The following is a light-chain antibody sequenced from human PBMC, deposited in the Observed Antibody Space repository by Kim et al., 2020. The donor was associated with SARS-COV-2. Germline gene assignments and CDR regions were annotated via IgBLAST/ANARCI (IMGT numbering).Light chain of an antibody. Sequence: PGERVTLSCRASQSVSSSYLTWYQQKPGQAPRLLIYGASTRATGIPARFSGSGSGTDFTLTISSLQPEDFAVYYCQQRGTFGQGTKVDIK. CDR1: QSVSSSY. J-gene: IGKJ1*01. CDR3: QQRGT. V-gene: IGKV3D-7*01. CDR2: GAS.